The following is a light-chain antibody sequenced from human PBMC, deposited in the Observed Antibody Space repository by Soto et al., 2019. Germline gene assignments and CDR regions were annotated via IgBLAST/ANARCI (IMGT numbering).Light chain of an antibody. J-gene: IGKJ5*01. V-gene: IGKV3-20*01. Sequence: IVFTQSPSTVSLSTGERATLSCRASQSVSLSLAWYQQKPGQAPRLLIYGASSRATGIPDRFSGSGSGTDFTLTISRLEPEDFAVYYCQQYGSSPPITFGQGTRLEIK. CDR1: QSVSLS. CDR3: QQYGSSPPIT. CDR2: GAS.